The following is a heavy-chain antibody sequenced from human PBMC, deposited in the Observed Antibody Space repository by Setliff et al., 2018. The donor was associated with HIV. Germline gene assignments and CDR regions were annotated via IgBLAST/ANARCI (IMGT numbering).Heavy chain of an antibody. CDR2: IYYSGST. CDR1: GGSISSYY. J-gene: IGHJ6*03. V-gene: IGHV4-59*08. D-gene: IGHD3-22*01. Sequence: KPSETLSLTCTVSGGSISSYYWSWIRKPPGKGLEWIGYIYYSGSTTYNPSLESRVTISIDTSKNQFSLKLSSVTAADTAVYYCARQHYYDSSGRNLMDVWGKGTTVTVSS. CDR3: ARQHYYDSSGRNLMDV.